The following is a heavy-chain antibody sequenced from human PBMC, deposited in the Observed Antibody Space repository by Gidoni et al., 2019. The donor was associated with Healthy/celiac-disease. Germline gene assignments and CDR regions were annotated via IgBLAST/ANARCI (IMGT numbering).Heavy chain of an antibody. Sequence: EVQLVESGGGLVKPGGSLRLSCAASGFTFSSYRMNWVRQAPGKGLECVSSISSSSSYIYYADSVKGRFTISRDNAKNSLYLQMNSLRAEDTAVYYCARDPQTMITYGGVIAPGWFDPWGQGTLVTVSS. CDR1: GFTFSSYR. CDR3: ARDPQTMITYGGVIAPGWFDP. CDR2: ISSSSSYI. V-gene: IGHV3-21*01. J-gene: IGHJ5*02. D-gene: IGHD3-16*02.